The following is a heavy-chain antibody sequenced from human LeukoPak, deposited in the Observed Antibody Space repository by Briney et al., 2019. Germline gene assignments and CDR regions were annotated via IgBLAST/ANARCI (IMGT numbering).Heavy chain of an antibody. CDR3: ARDLSLQRVVTPCY. V-gene: IGHV1-2*02. CDR2: INPNSDVT. CDR1: GYTFTGYY. D-gene: IGHD4-23*01. Sequence: ASMKVSCKASGYTFTGYYMHWVRQAPGQGLEWMGWINPNSDVTNYAQKFQGRVTMTRDTSISTAYMELSSLRSDDTAVYYCARDLSLQRVVTPCYWGQGTLVTVSS. J-gene: IGHJ4*02.